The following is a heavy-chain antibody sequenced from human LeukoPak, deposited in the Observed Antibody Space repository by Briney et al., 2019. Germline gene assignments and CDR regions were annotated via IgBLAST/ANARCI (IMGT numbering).Heavy chain of an antibody. CDR1: GFTFSSYW. CDR3: ARQGGYSSSWADY. Sequence: PGGSLRPSCAASGFTFSSYWMSWVRQAPGKGLEWVANIKQDGSEKYYVDSVKGRFTISRDNAKSSLYLQMNSLRAEDTAVYYCARQGGYSSSWADYWGQGTLVTVSS. J-gene: IGHJ4*02. D-gene: IGHD6-13*01. V-gene: IGHV3-7*01. CDR2: IKQDGSEK.